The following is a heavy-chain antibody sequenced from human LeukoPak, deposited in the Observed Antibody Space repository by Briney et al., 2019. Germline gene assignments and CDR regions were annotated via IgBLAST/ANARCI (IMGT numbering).Heavy chain of an antibody. CDR3: VSPSQELVQFNY. CDR2: IWPEDSDT. CDR1: GYTFTNYW. V-gene: IGHV5-51*01. Sequence: GESLKISCRGSGYTFTNYWIGWVRQTPGKGLEWMGIIWPEDSDTRYSPSFRGQVTFSADRSLTTAYMQWSSLMASDTAMYYCVSPSQELVQFNYWGQGTLVTVSS. D-gene: IGHD6-13*01. J-gene: IGHJ4*02.